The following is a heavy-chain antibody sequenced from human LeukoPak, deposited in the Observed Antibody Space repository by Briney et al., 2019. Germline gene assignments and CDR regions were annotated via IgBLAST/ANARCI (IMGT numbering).Heavy chain of an antibody. CDR3: VRESFSRGDFN. V-gene: IGHV3-7*01. J-gene: IGHJ4*02. CDR2: IRYDGDEK. CDR1: GFIFSSYW. Sequence: GGSLRLACAASGFIFSSYWMTWVRQAPRKGLEWVATIRYDGDEKFYVDSVTGRFTISRDNAKNSLFLHMNSLAAEDTAVYYCVRESFSRGDFNWGQGTLVSVSS. D-gene: IGHD7-27*01.